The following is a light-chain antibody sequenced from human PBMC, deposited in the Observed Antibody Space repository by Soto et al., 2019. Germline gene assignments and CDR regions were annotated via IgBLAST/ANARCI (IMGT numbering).Light chain of an antibody. CDR1: KNDIGVYDF. CDR3: QVWDSSRDHPV. Sequence: QSALTQPPSASGSPGQSVTISCTGTKNDIGVYDFVSWYQHHPGKAPRLIIYEVVQRPSGVPERFSGSNSENTATLTISRVEAGDEGDYYCQVWDSSRDHPVFGGGTKLTVL. V-gene: IGLV2-8*01. CDR2: EVV. J-gene: IGLJ3*02.